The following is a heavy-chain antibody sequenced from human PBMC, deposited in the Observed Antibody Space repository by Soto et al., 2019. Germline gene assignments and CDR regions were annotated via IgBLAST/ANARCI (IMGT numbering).Heavy chain of an antibody. J-gene: IGHJ6*02. Sequence: ASVKVSCKASGYTFTSYGISWVRQAPGQGLEWMGWISAYNGNTNYAQKLQGRVTMTTDTSTSTAYMELRSLRSDDTAVYYCAREGISHMESTVYYYYGMDVWGQGTTVTVSS. CDR2: ISAYNGNT. CDR1: GYTFTSYG. V-gene: IGHV1-18*01. CDR3: AREGISHMESTVYYYYGMDV. D-gene: IGHD3-3*01.